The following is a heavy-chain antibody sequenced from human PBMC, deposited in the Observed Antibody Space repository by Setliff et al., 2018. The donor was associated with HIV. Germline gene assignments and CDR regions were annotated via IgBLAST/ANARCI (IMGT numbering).Heavy chain of an antibody. CDR2: ISSSSSYT. V-gene: IGHV3-11*05. J-gene: IGHJ4*02. Sequence: GSLRLSCAASGFTFSDYYMSWIRQAPGKGLEWVSYISSSSSYTNYADSVKGRFTISRDNAKNSLYLQMNSLRAEDTAVYYCARDGNYGGGFDYWGQGTLVTVSS. D-gene: IGHD1-7*01. CDR3: ARDGNYGGGFDY. CDR1: GFTFSDYY.